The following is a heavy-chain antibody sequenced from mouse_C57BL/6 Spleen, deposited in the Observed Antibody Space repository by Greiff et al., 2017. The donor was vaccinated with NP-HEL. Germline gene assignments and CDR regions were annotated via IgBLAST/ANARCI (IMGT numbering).Heavy chain of an antibody. CDR2: INPYNGDT. Sequence: EVQLQQSGPELVKPGASVKLSFPSSFSSFPFSFLPFFPPLHFTSLEWIGRINPYNGDTFYNQKFKGKATLTVDKSSSPAHMELLSLTSEDFAVYYCARGESNYLDCWGQGTTLTVSS. J-gene: IGHJ2*01. D-gene: IGHD5-1*01. CDR3: ARGESNYLDC. CDR1: FSSFPFSF. V-gene: IGHV1-37*01.